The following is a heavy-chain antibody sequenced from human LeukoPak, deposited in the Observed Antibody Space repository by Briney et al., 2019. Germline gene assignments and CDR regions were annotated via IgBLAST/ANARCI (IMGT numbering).Heavy chain of an antibody. D-gene: IGHD3-10*01. J-gene: IGHJ4*02. CDR2: ISSSGSTI. CDR1: GFTFSSYE. Sequence: GGSLRLSCAASGFTFSSYEMNWVRQAPGKGLEWVSYISSSGSTIYYADSVKGRFTISRDNAKNSLYLEMSSLRAEDTAEYYCARLFGEVTIYDYWGQGTLVTVSS. CDR3: ARLFGEVTIYDY. V-gene: IGHV3-48*03.